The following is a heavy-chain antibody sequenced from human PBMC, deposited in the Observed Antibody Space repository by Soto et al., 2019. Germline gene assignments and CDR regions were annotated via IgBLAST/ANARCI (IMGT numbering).Heavy chain of an antibody. J-gene: IGHJ5*02. CDR1: GDSISSGDYY. CDR2: IYYSVST. V-gene: IGHV4-30-4*01. Sequence: SETLSLTCTVSGDSISSGDYYCNWILHPPGKGLEWIGYIYYSVSTCYNPSLKSRVIISVDTSKNQFYLRMYSVTDADTAVYYCARGLWFGELGHWFDTCGQGTLATVSS. CDR3: ARGLWFGELGHWFDT. D-gene: IGHD3-10*01.